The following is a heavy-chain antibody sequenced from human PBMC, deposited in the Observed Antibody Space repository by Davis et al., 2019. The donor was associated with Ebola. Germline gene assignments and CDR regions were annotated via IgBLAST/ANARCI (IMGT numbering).Heavy chain of an antibody. J-gene: IGHJ4*02. CDR2: IGGGGDDT. CDR3: AKDNMVRGATDFDY. D-gene: IGHD3-10*01. V-gene: IGHV3-23*01. Sequence: PGGSLRLSCAASGFTFNYYAMSWVRQAPGKGLEWVSLIGGGGDDTYYPDSVKGRFTISRDNSKNMLFLQMNSLRAEDTAVYYCAKDNMVRGATDFDYWGQGTLVTVSS. CDR1: GFTFNYYA.